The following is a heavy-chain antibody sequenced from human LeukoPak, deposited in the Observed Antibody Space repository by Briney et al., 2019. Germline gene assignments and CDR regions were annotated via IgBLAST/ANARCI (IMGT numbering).Heavy chain of an antibody. Sequence: GGSLRLSCAASGFTFSSYGMHWVRQAPGKGLEWVAVIWYDGSNKYYADSVKGRFTISRDNSKNTLYLQMNSLRAEDTAVYYCAKAAIVVVPAAIPGGNWFDPWGQGTLVTVSS. V-gene: IGHV3-30*02. CDR3: AKAAIVVVPAAIPGGNWFDP. J-gene: IGHJ5*02. CDR2: IWYDGSNK. D-gene: IGHD2-2*02. CDR1: GFTFSSYG.